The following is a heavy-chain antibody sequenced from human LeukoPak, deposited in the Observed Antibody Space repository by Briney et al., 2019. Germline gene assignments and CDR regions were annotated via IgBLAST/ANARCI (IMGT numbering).Heavy chain of an antibody. CDR2: ISGSGGST. CDR1: GFTFNAYT. V-gene: IGHV3-23*01. Sequence: PGGSLRLSCAASGFTFNAYTMSWVRQAPGKGLGWVSAISGSGGSTYYADSVKGRFTISRDNSKNTLYLQMNSLRAEDTAVYYCAKGSYSGYSGYDYFDYWGQGTLVTVSS. CDR3: AKGSYSGYSGYDYFDY. J-gene: IGHJ4*02. D-gene: IGHD5-12*01.